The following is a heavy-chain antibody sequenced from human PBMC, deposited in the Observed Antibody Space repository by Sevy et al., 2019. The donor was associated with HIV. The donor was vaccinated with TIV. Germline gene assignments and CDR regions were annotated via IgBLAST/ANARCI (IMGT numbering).Heavy chain of an antibody. CDR3: AREGGSYDYYYGMDV. J-gene: IGHJ6*02. Sequence: ASVKVSCKASGYTFTSYGISWVRQAPGQGLEWMGWISAYNGNTNYAQKLQGRVTMTTDTSTSTAYMELRGLRSDDTAVYYCAREGGSYDYYYGMDVWGQGTTVTVSS. CDR2: ISAYNGNT. D-gene: IGHD1-26*01. V-gene: IGHV1-18*01. CDR1: GYTFTSYG.